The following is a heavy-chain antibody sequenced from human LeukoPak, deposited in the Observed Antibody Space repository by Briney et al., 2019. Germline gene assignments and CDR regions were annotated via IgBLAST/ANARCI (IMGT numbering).Heavy chain of an antibody. CDR3: ARGVKGLRGAFNI. CDR2: IYYSGST. D-gene: IGHD3-10*01. J-gene: IGHJ3*02. Sequence: SETLSLTCTVSGGSISSGVYYWSWIRQHPGKGLEWIGYIYYSGSTYSNPSLKSRLTMSVDISKNQFSLKLSSVTAADTAVYYCARGVKGLRGAFNIWGQGTMVTVSS. V-gene: IGHV4-31*03. CDR1: GGSISSGVYY.